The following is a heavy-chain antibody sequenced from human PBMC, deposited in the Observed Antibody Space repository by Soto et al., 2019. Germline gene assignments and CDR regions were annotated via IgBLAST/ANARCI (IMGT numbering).Heavy chain of an antibody. D-gene: IGHD3-22*01. CDR2: VHYSGST. V-gene: IGHV4-39*01. J-gene: IGHJ4*02. CDR1: GGSIRRNIYY. Sequence: SETLSLTCSVSGGSIRRNIYYWGWIRQPPGKGLEWIATVHYSGSTYYTPPLKNRVTISADTSNNQFSLRLNSVTAADTAVYYCARQHYYDSSGYYTWNWGQGTLVTVSS. CDR3: ARQHYYDSSGYYTWN.